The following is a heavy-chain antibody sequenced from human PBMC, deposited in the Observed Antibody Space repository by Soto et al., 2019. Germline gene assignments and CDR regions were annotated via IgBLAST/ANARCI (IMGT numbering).Heavy chain of an antibody. V-gene: IGHV4-59*01. CDR3: ARGYGGNSYYYYYGMDV. CDR1: GGSISSYY. J-gene: IGHJ6*02. D-gene: IGHD4-17*01. CDR2: IYYSGCT. Sequence: SETLSLTCTVSGGSISSYYWSWIRQPPGKGLEWIGYIYYSGCTNCNPSLKSRVTISVDTSKNQFSLKLSSVTAADTAVYYCARGYGGNSYYYYYGMDVWGQGTTVTVSS.